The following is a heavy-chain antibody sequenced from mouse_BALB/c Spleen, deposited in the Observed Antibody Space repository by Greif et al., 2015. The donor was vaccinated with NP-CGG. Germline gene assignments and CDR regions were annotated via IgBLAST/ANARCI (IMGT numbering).Heavy chain of an antibody. D-gene: IGHD2-12*01. V-gene: IGHV1-54*01. Sequence: VQLQQSGAELVRPGTSVKVSCKASGYAFTNYLIEWVKQRPGQGLEWIGVINPGSGGTNYNEKFKGKATLTADKSSSTAYMQLSSLTSDDSAVYFCARSYGYYFDYWGQGTTLTVSS. CDR1: GYAFTNYL. CDR2: INPGSGGT. J-gene: IGHJ2*01. CDR3: ARSYGYYFDY.